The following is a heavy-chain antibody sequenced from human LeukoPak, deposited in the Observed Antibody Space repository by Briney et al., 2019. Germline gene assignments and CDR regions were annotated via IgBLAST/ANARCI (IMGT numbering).Heavy chain of an antibody. CDR3: ATLPTSLTPFDY. Sequence: PGGSLRLSCAASGFTFSSYGMHWVRQAPGKGLEWVAVISYDGSNKYYADSVKGRFTISRDNSKNTLYLQMNSLGAEDTAVYYCATLPTSLTPFDYWGQGTLVTVSS. CDR2: ISYDGSNK. D-gene: IGHD1-14*01. CDR1: GFTFSSYG. J-gene: IGHJ4*02. V-gene: IGHV3-30*03.